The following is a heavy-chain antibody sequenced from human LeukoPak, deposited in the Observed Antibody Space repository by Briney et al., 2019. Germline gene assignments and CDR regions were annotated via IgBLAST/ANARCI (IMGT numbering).Heavy chain of an antibody. CDR2: INPNSGGT. CDR1: GYTFTGYY. Sequence: ASVKVSCKASGYTFTGYYMHWVRQAPGQGLEWMGWINPNSGGTNYAQKFQGRVTMTRDTSISTAYMGLSRLRSDDTAVYYCARDVEGDYYDSSGYYYSFDPWGQGTLVTVSS. D-gene: IGHD3-22*01. CDR3: ARDVEGDYYDSSGYYYSFDP. V-gene: IGHV1-2*02. J-gene: IGHJ5*02.